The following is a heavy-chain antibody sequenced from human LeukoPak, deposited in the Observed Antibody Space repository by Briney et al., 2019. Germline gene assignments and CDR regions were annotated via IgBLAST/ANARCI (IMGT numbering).Heavy chain of an antibody. CDR1: IDSFSNYH. CDR3: ARGRLPEGIVVVISGIYFDY. V-gene: IGHV4-34*01. Sequence: ETLSLTCAVYIDSFSNYHWNWIRQTPAKGMEWIGEVNESGGTNITPSLKSRVTISVDTSKNQFSLKVRSVIAADTAVYYCARGRLPEGIVVVISGIYFDYWGQGTLVTVSS. J-gene: IGHJ4*02. CDR2: VNESGGT. D-gene: IGHD3-22*01.